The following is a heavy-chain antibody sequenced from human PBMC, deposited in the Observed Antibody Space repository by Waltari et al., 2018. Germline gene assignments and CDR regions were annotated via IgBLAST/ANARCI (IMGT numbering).Heavy chain of an antibody. CDR2: MSGSGLI. CDR3: AKDEGNRIAPTFGMDA. Sequence: EFQLLEAGGGLAQPGGSLRLSCAASGFTLTTYPVNGVGQGPGKGLGWFSLMSGSGLIDYADSVKGRFTISRDNAKNTLYLEMNRLRVEDTAVYFCAKDEGNRIAPTFGMDAWGHGTTVLVS. CDR1: GFTLTTYP. V-gene: IGHV3-23*01. D-gene: IGHD5-12*01. J-gene: IGHJ6*02.